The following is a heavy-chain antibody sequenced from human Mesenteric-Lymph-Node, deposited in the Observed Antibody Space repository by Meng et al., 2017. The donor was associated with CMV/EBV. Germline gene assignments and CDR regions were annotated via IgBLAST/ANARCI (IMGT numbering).Heavy chain of an antibody. CDR3: ARGIEWLRYEFDY. CDR1: GFSFRSYE. J-gene: IGHJ4*02. Sequence: GESQKISCTASGFSFRSYEMNWVRQAPGKGLEWVTYIGTSGSPIYYADSVRGRFTISRDNARNSLYLQMNSLRAEDTAVYHCARGIEWLRYEFDYWGPGTPVTVSS. D-gene: IGHD5-12*01. CDR2: IGTSGSPI. V-gene: IGHV3-48*03.